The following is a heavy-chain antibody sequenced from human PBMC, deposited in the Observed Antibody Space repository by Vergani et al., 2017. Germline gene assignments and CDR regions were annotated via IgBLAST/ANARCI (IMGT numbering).Heavy chain of an antibody. Sequence: VQLLESGGGLVQPGGSLRLSCAASGFTFSSYAMHWVRQAPGKGLEWVAVISYDGSNKYYADSVKGRFTISRDNSKNTLYLQMNSLRAEDTAVYYCAKDAFDIWGQGTMVTVSS. CDR1: GFTFSSYA. CDR3: AKDAFDI. CDR2: ISYDGSNK. J-gene: IGHJ3*02. V-gene: IGHV3-30-3*01.